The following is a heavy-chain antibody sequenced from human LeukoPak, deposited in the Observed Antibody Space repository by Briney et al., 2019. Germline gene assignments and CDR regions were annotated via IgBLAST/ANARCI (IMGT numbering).Heavy chain of an antibody. CDR3: ARVRGPRNWFDP. V-gene: IGHV3-53*01. CDR2: IYSGGST. Sequence: PGGSLRLSCAASGFTVSSNYMSWVRQAPGKGLEWVSVIYSGGSTYYADSVKGRFTISRVISKNTLYLQMNSLRAEDTAVYYCARVRGPRNWFDPWGQGTLVTVSS. J-gene: IGHJ5*02. CDR1: GFTVSSNY.